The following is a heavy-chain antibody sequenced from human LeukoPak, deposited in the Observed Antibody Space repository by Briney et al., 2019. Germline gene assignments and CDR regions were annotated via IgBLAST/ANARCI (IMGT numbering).Heavy chain of an antibody. CDR3: AKFLTQPLVSGTYLYFGLDA. CDR2: IGNRAGTT. J-gene: IGHJ6*02. V-gene: IGHV3-11*01. CDR1: GFTFSDFY. D-gene: IGHD3-3*01. Sequence: GGSLRLSCAASGFTFSDFYMTWIRQAPGKGLERVSYIGNRAGTTSYADSVKGRFTISRDSTKNPVYLQMNSLRAEDTAVYYCAKFLTQPLVSGTYLYFGLDAWGQGTAVTVSS.